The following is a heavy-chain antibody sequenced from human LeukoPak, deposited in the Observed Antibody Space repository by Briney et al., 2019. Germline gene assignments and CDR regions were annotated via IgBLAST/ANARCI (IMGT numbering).Heavy chain of an antibody. J-gene: IGHJ4*02. CDR3: ARGKEAGIRHY. CDR2: INHSGST. D-gene: IGHD3-10*01. CDR1: GGSFSGYY. V-gene: IGHV4-34*01. Sequence: PSETLSLTCAVSGGSFSGYYWTWIRQPPGKGLEWIGEINHSGSTNYNPSLKSRVTISVDTSKNQFSLKLSSVTAADTAVYYCARGKEAGIRHYWGQGTLVTVSS.